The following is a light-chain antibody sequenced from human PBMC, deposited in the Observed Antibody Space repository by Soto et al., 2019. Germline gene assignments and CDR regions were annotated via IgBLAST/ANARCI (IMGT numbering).Light chain of an antibody. CDR3: SSYAGNNNLV. V-gene: IGLV2-8*01. CDR1: GSDVGSYNY. CDR2: EVS. Sequence: QSALTQPPSASGSPGQSLTISCAGTGSDVGSYNYDSWYQHHPGKAPKLLIFEVSRRPSGVPDRFSGSKSGNTASLTVSGLQIEDEADYYCSSYAGNNNLVFGGGTKLTVL. J-gene: IGLJ2*01.